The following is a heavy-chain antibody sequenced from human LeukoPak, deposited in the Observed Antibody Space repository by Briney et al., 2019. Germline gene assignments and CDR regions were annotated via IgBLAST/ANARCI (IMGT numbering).Heavy chain of an antibody. Sequence: GGSLRLSCAASGFTFSRYSMNWVRQAPGKGLEWVSYISGSGGTIYYTDSVKGRFTISRDNAKISLYLQMNSLRDEETAVYYCARVVLTGYYFDAFDIWGQGTMVTVSS. CDR2: ISGSGGTI. V-gene: IGHV3-48*02. CDR1: GFTFSRYS. D-gene: IGHD3-9*01. J-gene: IGHJ3*02. CDR3: ARVVLTGYYFDAFDI.